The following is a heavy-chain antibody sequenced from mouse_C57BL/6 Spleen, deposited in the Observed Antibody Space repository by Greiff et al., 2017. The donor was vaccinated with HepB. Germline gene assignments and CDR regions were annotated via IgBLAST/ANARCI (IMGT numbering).Heavy chain of an antibody. D-gene: IGHD1-1*01. CDR2: IDPSDSET. J-gene: IGHJ1*03. Sequence: QVQLQQSGAELVRPGSSVKLSCKASGYTFTSYWMHWVKQRPIQGLEWIGNIDPSDSETHYNQKFKDKATLTVDKSSSTAYMQLSSLTSEDSAVYYCARRTTTVVDWYFDVWGTGTTVTVSS. CDR3: ARRTTTVVDWYFDV. CDR1: GYTFTSYW. V-gene: IGHV1-52*01.